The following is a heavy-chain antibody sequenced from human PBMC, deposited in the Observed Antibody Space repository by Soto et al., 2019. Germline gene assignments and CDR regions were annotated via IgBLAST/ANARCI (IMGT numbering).Heavy chain of an antibody. CDR3: ARRAYNYTDDLQDSFDP. D-gene: IGHD5-18*01. V-gene: IGHV5-51*01. CDR1: GYNFGSYG. Sequence: PGESVKISCKGSGYNFGSYGIVWVRQRPWKGLEWMGILYPGDSYARYSPSFQGQVTFSADKSISTAYLQWSSLRASDTAMYYCARRAYNYTDDLQDSFDPWGQGTLVTVSS. CDR2: LYPGDSYA. J-gene: IGHJ5*02.